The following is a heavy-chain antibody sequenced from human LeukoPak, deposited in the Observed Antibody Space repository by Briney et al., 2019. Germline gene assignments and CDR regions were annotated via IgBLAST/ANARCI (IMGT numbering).Heavy chain of an antibody. Sequence: GGSLRLSCTVSGFTVSSNSMSWVRQAPGKGLEWVSFIYSDNTHYSDSVKGRFTISRDNAKNSLYLQMNSLRAEDTAVYYCARDLETYYYDSSVHDAFDIWGQGTMVTVSS. CDR2: IYSDNT. CDR3: ARDLETYYYDSSVHDAFDI. CDR1: GFTVSSNS. J-gene: IGHJ3*02. V-gene: IGHV3-53*01. D-gene: IGHD3-22*01.